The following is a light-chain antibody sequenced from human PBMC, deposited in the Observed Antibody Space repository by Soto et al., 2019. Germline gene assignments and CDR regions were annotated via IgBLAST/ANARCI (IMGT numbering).Light chain of an antibody. J-gene: IGKJ4*02. CDR3: QQVLRYPLT. V-gene: IGKV1-9*01. CDR1: QGVGIS. Sequence: DVRLTQSPSFLSASVGDTVVITCRASQGVGISLAWYQQKPGKAPRLLISEASNLPSGVPSRFSGSGSGTEFTLTITSLQPEDFETYYCQQVLRYPLTFGGGTKVEI. CDR2: EAS.